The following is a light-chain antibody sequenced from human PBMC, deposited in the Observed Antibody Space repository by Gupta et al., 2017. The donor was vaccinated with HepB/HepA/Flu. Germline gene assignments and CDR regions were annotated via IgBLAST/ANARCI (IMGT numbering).Light chain of an antibody. CDR3: QQTDSSTWT. V-gene: IGKV1-39*01. Sequence: DIQMTQSPFSLSASVGDRVTITCRASQEISSYLNWYQQKPGKAPKLLIYAASRVQSGVPSRFSGSGSGTEFTLTICRLQPEDFATYYCQQTDSSTWTFGQGTKVEIK. CDR1: QEISSY. J-gene: IGKJ1*01. CDR2: AAS.